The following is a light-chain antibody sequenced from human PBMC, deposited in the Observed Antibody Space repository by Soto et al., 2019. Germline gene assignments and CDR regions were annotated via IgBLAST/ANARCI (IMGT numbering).Light chain of an antibody. CDR1: QSISSW. CDR3: QQDSSYRT. V-gene: IGKV1-5*03. Sequence: DIQMTQSPSNVSASVGDRVTTTCRASQSISSWLAWDQQKPGKAPKLLIYKASSLESGVPSRFSGSGSGTEFTLTISSLQPDDFATYYCQQDSSYRTFGQGTKVDIK. J-gene: IGKJ1*01. CDR2: KAS.